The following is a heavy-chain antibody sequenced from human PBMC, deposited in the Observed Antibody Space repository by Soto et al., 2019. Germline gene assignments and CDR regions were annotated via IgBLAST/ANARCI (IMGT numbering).Heavy chain of an antibody. CDR1: DFTFSIAW. CDR2: IKNKADGETT. Sequence: PGGSLRLSCAVSDFTFSIAWMNWVRQAPGKGLEWVALIKNKADGETTDYAAPVKGRFTISRDDSKNTLFLQMNTLKAEDTAVYYCSSLGVSGDHFAYRARGTQVLGSAGM. J-gene: IGHJ6*01. CDR3: SSLGVSGDHFAYRARGTQVLGSAGM. D-gene: IGHD3-3*02. V-gene: IGHV3-15*07.